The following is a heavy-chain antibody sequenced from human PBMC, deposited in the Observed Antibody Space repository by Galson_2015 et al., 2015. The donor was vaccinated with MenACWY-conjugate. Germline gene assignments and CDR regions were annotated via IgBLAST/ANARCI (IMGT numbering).Heavy chain of an antibody. D-gene: IGHD3-22*01. CDR3: AGDYTSGYVFDY. V-gene: IGHV6-1*01. CDR2: TYYRSKWYT. J-gene: IGHJ4*02. CDR1: GDSVSSKSAA. Sequence: CAISGDSVSSKSAAWNWIRQSPSRGLEWLGRTYYRSKWYTDYAVSVKSRTTINPDTSKNQFSLQLNSVTPEDRAVYYCAGDYTSGYVFDYWGQGTLVTVSS.